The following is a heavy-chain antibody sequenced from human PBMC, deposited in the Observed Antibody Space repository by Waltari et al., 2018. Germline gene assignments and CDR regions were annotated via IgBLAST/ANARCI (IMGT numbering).Heavy chain of an antibody. J-gene: IGHJ6*02. CDR1: GFPFANYA. D-gene: IGHD1-1*01. CDR2: ISWNSQSI. CDR3: TNLDDFLDV. V-gene: IGHV3-9*01. Sequence: EAQLVESGGGLIQPGRSLRLSCAASGFPFANYAMHWVREVPGKGLEWVASISWNSQSIGYADSVKGRFTISRDNAKKSLYLQMNSVRVEDTALYYCTNLDDFLDVWGQGTTVTVSS.